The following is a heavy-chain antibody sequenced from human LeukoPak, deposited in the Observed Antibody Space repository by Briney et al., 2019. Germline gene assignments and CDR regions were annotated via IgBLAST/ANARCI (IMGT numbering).Heavy chain of an antibody. D-gene: IGHD6-19*01. CDR2: INSDGSST. CDR3: ARTSSLYSSGG. J-gene: IGHJ4*02. Sequence: GGSLRLSCAASGFTFSNAWMSWVRQAPGKGLVWVSRINSDGSSTSYADSVKGRFTISRDNAKNTLYLQMNSLRAEDTAVYYCARTSSLYSSGGWGQGTLVTVSS. CDR1: GFTFSNAW. V-gene: IGHV3-74*01.